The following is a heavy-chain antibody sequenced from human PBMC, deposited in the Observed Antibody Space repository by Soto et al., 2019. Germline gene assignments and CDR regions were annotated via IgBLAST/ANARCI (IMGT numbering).Heavy chain of an antibody. Sequence: TGGSLRLSCAASGFTFSSYAMSWVRQAPGKGLEWVSAISGSGGSTYYADSVKGRFTISRDNSKNTLYLQMNSLRAEDTAVYYCATDKIAAAGKARPFDYWGQGTLVTVSS. CDR2: ISGSGGST. CDR1: GFTFSSYA. CDR3: ATDKIAAAGKARPFDY. D-gene: IGHD6-13*01. V-gene: IGHV3-23*01. J-gene: IGHJ4*02.